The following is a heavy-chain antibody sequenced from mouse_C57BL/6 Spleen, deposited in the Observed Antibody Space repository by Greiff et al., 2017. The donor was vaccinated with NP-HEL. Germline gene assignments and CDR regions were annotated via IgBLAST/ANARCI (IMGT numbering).Heavy chain of an antibody. CDR1: GFTFTDYY. CDR2: IRNKANGYTT. CDR3: ARSGKPYFDY. V-gene: IGHV7-3*01. J-gene: IGHJ2*01. Sequence: EVKVEESGGGLVQPGGSLSLSCAASGFTFTDYYMSWVRQPPGKALEWLGFIRNKANGYTTEYSASVKGRFTISRDNSQSILYLQMNALRAEDSATYYCARSGKPYFDYWGQGTTLTVSS.